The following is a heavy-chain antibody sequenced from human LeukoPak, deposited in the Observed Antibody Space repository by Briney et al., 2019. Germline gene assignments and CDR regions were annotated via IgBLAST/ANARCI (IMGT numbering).Heavy chain of an antibody. Sequence: LRLSCAASGFTFSSYGMHWVRQHPGKGLEWIGYIYYSGSTYYNPSLKSRVTISVDTSKNQFSLKLSSVTAADTAVYYCARSSGLYCSSTSCYHYYYYGMDVWGQGTTVTVSS. CDR3: ARSSGLYCSSTSCYHYYYYGMDV. V-gene: IGHV4-31*02. J-gene: IGHJ6*02. CDR1: GFTFSSYG. D-gene: IGHD2-2*01. CDR2: IYYSGST.